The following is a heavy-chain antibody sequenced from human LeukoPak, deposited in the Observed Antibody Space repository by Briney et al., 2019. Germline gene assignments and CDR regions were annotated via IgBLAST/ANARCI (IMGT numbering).Heavy chain of an antibody. J-gene: IGHJ4*02. Sequence: SETLSLTCTVSGGSIRSYYWSWIRQPPGKGLEWIGYIYYSGSTNYNPSLKSRVSISVDTSKNQFSLKLSSVTAADTAVYYCARSPVVPSAMEFDYWGQGTLVTVSS. CDR1: GGSIRSYY. D-gene: IGHD2-2*01. CDR3: ARSPVVPSAMEFDY. CDR2: IYYSGST. V-gene: IGHV4-59*01.